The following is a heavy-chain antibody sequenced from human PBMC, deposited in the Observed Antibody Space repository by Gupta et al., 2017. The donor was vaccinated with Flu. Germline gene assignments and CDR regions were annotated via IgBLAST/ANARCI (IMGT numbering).Heavy chain of an antibody. Sequence: QVQLVQSGAEVKKPGSSVTVSCKASGGTFSFSSGGTFSFYAISWVRQAPGQGLEWMGGIIPMFGTTNYAQKFQGRVTIIADESTSTAYMEVSSLRSEDTAVYYCARGTGYSSSWYENFSWGQGTLVTVSA. J-gene: IGHJ5*02. CDR1: GGTFSFYA. CDR3: ARGTGYSSSWYENFS. D-gene: IGHD6-13*01. V-gene: IGHV1-69*01. CDR2: IIPMFGTT.